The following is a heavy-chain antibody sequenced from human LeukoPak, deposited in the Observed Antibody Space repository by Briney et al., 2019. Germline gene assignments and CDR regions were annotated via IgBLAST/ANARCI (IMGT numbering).Heavy chain of an antibody. J-gene: IGHJ6*03. V-gene: IGHV4-59*08. D-gene: IGHD3-22*01. CDR3: ARVRDVRLVYYMGV. CDR1: GGSISSYY. Sequence: SETLSLTCTVSGGSISSYYWSWIRQPPGKGLEWLGYIYYSGSTNYNPSLKSRVTISVDTSKNQFSLKLSSVTAADTAVYYCARVRDVRLVYYMGVWGKGTTVTVSS. CDR2: IYYSGST.